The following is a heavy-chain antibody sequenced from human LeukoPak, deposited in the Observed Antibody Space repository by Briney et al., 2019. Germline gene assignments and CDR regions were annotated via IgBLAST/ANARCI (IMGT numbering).Heavy chain of an antibody. CDR3: TTSNYYYDSNAWY. V-gene: IGHV3-15*07. D-gene: IGHD3-22*01. CDR2: IKSETDGGTT. Sequence: NPGGSLRLSCAASGFTISNAWVNWVRQAPGKGLEWVGRIKSETDGGTTDYAAPVEDRFTISRGDSRNTLYLQMDSLKTEDTAVYYCTTSNYYYDSNAWYWGQGTLVTVSS. CDR1: GFTISNAW. J-gene: IGHJ4*02.